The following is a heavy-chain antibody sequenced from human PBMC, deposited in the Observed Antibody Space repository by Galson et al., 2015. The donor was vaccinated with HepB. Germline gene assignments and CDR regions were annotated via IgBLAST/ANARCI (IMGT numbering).Heavy chain of an antibody. CDR2: FGPEDGET. J-gene: IGHJ4*02. D-gene: IGHD1-26*01. Sequence: SVKVSCKVSGSTLTELSMHWVRQAPGKGLEWMGGFGPEDGETIYAQKFQGRVTMTEDTSTDTAYMELSSLRSEDTAVYYCATGAFSGSYYYFDYWGQGTLVTVSS. V-gene: IGHV1-24*01. CDR1: GSTLTELS. CDR3: ATGAFSGSYYYFDY.